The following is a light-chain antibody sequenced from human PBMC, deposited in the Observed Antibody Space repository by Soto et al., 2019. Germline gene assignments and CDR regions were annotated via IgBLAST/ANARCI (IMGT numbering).Light chain of an antibody. J-gene: IGLJ1*01. Sequence: QSALTAANYECGASVQSNNVFCSWNSSGVGGYNFVSWYQQHPDKAPKLMIYDVTNRPSGVSNRFSGSKSGNTASLTISGLQAEDEADYYCSSYTSISTYVFGTGTKVTVL. CDR3: SSYTSISTYV. CDR2: DVT. V-gene: IGLV2-14*01. CDR1: SSGVGGYNF.